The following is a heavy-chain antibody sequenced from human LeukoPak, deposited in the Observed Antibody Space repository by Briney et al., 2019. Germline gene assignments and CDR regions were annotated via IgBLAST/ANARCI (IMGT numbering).Heavy chain of an antibody. CDR2: ISYDGSNK. CDR3: AKDHLSMAHSSGFIDY. D-gene: IGHD3-22*01. V-gene: IGHV3-30*18. CDR1: GFTFSSYG. Sequence: GRSLRISCAASGFTFSSYGKPWVRQAPGKGLEWVAVISYDGSNKYYADSVKGRFTISRDNSKNTLYLQMNSLRAEDTAVYYCAKDHLSMAHSSGFIDYWGQGTLVTVSS. J-gene: IGHJ4*02.